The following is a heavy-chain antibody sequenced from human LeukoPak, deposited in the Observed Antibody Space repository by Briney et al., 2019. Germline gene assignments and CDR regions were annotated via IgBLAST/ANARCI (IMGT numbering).Heavy chain of an antibody. D-gene: IGHD3-22*01. CDR1: GFSLSTSGMC. J-gene: IGHJ4*02. V-gene: IGHV2-70*11. Sequence: ESGPTLVNPTQTLTLTCTFSGFSLSTSGMCVSWIRQPPGKALEWLARIDWDDDKYYSTSLKTRLTISKDTSKNQVVLTMTNIDPVDTATYYCARISYYDSSGYGDYWGQGTLVTVSS. CDR3: ARISYYDSSGYGDY. CDR2: IDWDDDK.